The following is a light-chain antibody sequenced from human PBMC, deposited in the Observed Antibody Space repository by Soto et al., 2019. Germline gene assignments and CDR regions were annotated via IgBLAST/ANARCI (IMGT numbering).Light chain of an antibody. CDR1: QSIGSS. V-gene: IGKV3-15*01. Sequence: EIVMTPSPATLSVSPVERATLSCRASQSIGSSLVWYQQKPGQAPRLIIYGASTRATDIPARFSGSGSGTDFTLSISSLQSEDFAVYYCQQYNRWPRTFGQGTKVDI. CDR2: GAS. J-gene: IGKJ1*01. CDR3: QQYNRWPRT.